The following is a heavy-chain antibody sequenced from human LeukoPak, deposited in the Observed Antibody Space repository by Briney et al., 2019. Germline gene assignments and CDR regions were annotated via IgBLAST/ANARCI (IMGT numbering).Heavy chain of an antibody. Sequence: RGSLRLSCAASGFTFSTSAMNWVRQVPGKGLEWVSSIDLDSSHIYYAASVRGRFTISRDNARNSVYLQMNSLRVEDTAVYYCARDPLRYLRVGHYDYWGQGTLVAVSS. J-gene: IGHJ4*02. CDR1: GFTFSTSA. D-gene: IGHD3-9*01. V-gene: IGHV3-21*01. CDR3: ARDPLRYLRVGHYDY. CDR2: IDLDSSHI.